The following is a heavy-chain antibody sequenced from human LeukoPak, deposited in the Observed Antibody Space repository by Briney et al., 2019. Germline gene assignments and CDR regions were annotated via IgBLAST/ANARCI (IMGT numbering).Heavy chain of an antibody. D-gene: IGHD2-21*02. CDR2: IYSSGST. V-gene: IGHV4-61*02. CDR3: ARGYCGGDCYPYYFDY. J-gene: IGHJ4*02. Sequence: SETLSLTCTVSGGSISSGNYYWSWIRQPAGKGLEWIGRIYSSGSTNYNPSLKSRVTISVDTSKNQFSLKLSSVTAADTAVYYCARGYCGGDCYPYYFDYWGQGTLVTVSS. CDR1: GGSISSGNYY.